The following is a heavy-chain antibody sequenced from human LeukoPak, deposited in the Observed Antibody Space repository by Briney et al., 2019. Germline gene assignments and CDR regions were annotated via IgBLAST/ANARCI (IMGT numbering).Heavy chain of an antibody. Sequence: GGSLRLSCAASGFTFSSYSMNWVRQAPGKGLEWVSYISSSSSTIYYADSVKGRFTISRDNSKNTLYLQMNSLRAEDTAVYYCAKEVHYYDSKGGVDYWGQGTLVTVSS. CDR1: GFTFSSYS. V-gene: IGHV3-48*01. CDR2: ISSSSSTI. CDR3: AKEVHYYDSKGGVDY. D-gene: IGHD3-22*01. J-gene: IGHJ4*02.